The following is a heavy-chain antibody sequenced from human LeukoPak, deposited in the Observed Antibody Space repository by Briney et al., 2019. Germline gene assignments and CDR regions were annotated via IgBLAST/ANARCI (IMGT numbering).Heavy chain of an antibody. J-gene: IGHJ5*01. CDR2: IKSDGST. CDR1: GFIFSSYW. CDR3: TRAITYFYGSVTYDWFDS. V-gene: IGHV3-74*01. D-gene: IGHD3-10*01. Sequence: GGSLRLSCAASGFIFSSYWMHWVRQTPGKGLMWVARIKSDGSTIYADSVQGRFIISSDNAKNMVYLQMNSLRADDTAIYYCTRAITYFYGSVTYDWFDSWGQGTRVTVSS.